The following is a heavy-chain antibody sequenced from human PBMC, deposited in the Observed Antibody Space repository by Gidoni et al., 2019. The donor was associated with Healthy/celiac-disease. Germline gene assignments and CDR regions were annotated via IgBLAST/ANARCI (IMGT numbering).Heavy chain of an antibody. D-gene: IGHD4-17*01. Sequence: QLQLQESGPGLVKPSETLSLTCTVSGGSISSSSYYWGWIRQPPGKGLEWIGSIYYSGSTYYNPSRKRRVTISVDTSKNQVSLKLSSVPAADTAVYYCARRDGDYSWIPFDSWGQGTLVTVSS. J-gene: IGHJ4*02. V-gene: IGHV4-39*07. CDR1: GGSISSSSYY. CDR3: ARRDGDYSWIPFDS. CDR2: IYYSGST.